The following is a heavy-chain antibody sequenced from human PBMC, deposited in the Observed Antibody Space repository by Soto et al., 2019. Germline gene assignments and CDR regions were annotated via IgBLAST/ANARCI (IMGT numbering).Heavy chain of an antibody. CDR1: GFTFSSYS. CDR2: ISSSSSYI. V-gene: IGHV3-21*01. D-gene: IGHD3-10*01. J-gene: IGHJ3*02. Sequence: GVSLRLSCAASGFTFSSYSMNWVRQAPGKGLEWVSSISSSSSYIYYADSVKGRFTISRDNAKNSLYLQMNSLRAEDTAVYYCARDVTMVLDAFDIWGQGTMVTVSS. CDR3: ARDVTMVLDAFDI.